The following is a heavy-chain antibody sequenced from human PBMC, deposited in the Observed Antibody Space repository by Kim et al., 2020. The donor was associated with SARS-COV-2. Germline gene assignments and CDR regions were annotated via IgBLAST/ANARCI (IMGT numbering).Heavy chain of an antibody. CDR1: GGSISSSSYY. V-gene: IGHV4-39*01. D-gene: IGHD5-18*01. CDR3: ASQLVDTAMVWYFDY. J-gene: IGHJ4*02. CDR2: IYYSGST. Sequence: SETLSLTCTVSGGSISSSSYYRGWIRQPPGKGLEWIGSIYYSGSTYYNPSLKSRVTISVDTPKNQFSLKLSSVTAADTAVYYCASQLVDTAMVWYFDYWGPGTLVTVSS.